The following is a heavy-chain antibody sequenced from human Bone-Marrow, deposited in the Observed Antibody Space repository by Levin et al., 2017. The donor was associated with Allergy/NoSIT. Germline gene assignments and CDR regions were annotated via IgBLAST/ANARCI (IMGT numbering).Heavy chain of an antibody. J-gene: IGHJ4*02. CDR1: GFTFTNAW. D-gene: IGHD1-26*01. CDR2: IKSNPDGGAT. CDR3: APVLEVQMVGVTFLGGPHY. Sequence: PGGSLRLSCVASGFTFTNAWMTWVRQAPGKGLEWVGRIKSNPDGGATDYAAPVKGRFTISRDDSRNTLFLEMKDLKPDDTSVYYCAPVLEVQMVGVTFLGGPHYWGQGTPVTVSS. V-gene: IGHV3-15*01.